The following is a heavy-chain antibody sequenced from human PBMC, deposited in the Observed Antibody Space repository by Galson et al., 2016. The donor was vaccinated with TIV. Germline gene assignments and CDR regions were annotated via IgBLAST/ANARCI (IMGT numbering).Heavy chain of an antibody. Sequence: SLRLSCAASGFTFEDHAMHWVRQIPGRGLEWVSHISWNSGKLGYAASVNGRFTISRDNAKNSVYLQMNRLRLEDTALYYCARDRLWSGDNEPLDLWGQGTVVTVS. D-gene: IGHD3-10*01. V-gene: IGHV3-9*01. CDR3: ARDRLWSGDNEPLDL. CDR2: ISWNSGKL. CDR1: GFTFEDHA. J-gene: IGHJ3*01.